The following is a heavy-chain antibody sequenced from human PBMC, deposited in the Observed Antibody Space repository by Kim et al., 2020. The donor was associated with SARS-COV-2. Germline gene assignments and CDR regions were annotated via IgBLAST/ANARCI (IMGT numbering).Heavy chain of an antibody. J-gene: IGHJ5*02. V-gene: IGHV3-66*02. D-gene: IGHD1-7*01. CDR3: VRVPSLRITGTTRALSWFDP. CDR2: IYSGGST. CDR1: VFTVSSNY. Sequence: GGSLRLSCAASVFTVSSNYMTWVRQAPGKGLEWVSVIYSGGSTYYADSVKGRFTISRDNSKNTLYLQMNSLRAEDTAVYYCVRVPSLRITGTTRALSWFDPWGQGTLVTVSS.